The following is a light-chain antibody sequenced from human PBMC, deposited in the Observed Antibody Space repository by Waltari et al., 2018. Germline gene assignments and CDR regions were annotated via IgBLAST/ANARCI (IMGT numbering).Light chain of an antibody. CDR2: GVN. CDR1: RRDVGGYDF. CDR3: SSYTTSGTLV. Sequence: QSAPTQPASVSGSPGQSITISCTGTRRDVGGYDFVSWHQQYPGKAPNVMIYGVNNRPSGVSNRFSGSKSGNTASLIISGLQADDEADYYCSSYTTSGTLVFGTGTKVTVL. J-gene: IGLJ1*01. V-gene: IGLV2-14*01.